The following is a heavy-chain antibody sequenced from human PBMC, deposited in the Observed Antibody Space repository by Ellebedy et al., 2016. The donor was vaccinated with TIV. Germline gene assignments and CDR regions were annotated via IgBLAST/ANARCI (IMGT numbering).Heavy chain of an antibody. J-gene: IGHJ6*02. CDR1: GYTFTGYY. CDR2: INPSGGST. Sequence: ASVKVSCKASGYTFTGYYMHWVRQAPGQGLEWMGIINPSGGSTSYAQKFQGRVTITADESTSTAYMELSSLRSEDTAVYYCAEGSLRGYDPSDGMDVWGQGTTVTVSS. CDR3: AEGSLRGYDPSDGMDV. D-gene: IGHD5-12*01. V-gene: IGHV1-46*01.